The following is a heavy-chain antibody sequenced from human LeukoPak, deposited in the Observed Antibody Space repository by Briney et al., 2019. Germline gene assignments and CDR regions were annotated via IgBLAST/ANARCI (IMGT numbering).Heavy chain of an antibody. D-gene: IGHD1-26*01. V-gene: IGHV1-8*01. J-gene: IGHJ6*03. CDR1: GCTFSDYD. Sequence: ASVKVSCKASGCTFSDYDINWVRQATGQGLEWMGCINPNSGNAGYAQKFQGRVTMTRNTSISTAYMELSSLRSEDTAVYYCARALAWGGSSYSYYYMDVWDKGTTVTVSS. CDR3: ARALAWGGSSYSYYYMDV. CDR2: INPNSGNA.